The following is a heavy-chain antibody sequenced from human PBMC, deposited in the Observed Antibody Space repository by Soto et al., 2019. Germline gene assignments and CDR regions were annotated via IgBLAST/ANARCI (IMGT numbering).Heavy chain of an antibody. V-gene: IGHV3-30-3*01. CDR1: GFTFSSYA. Sequence: PGGSLRLSCAASGFTFSSYAMHWVRQAPGKGLEWVAVISYDGSNKYYADSVKGRFTISRDNSKNTLYLQMNSLRAEDTAVYYCARGRGWTANSNIDYWGQGTLVTVSS. D-gene: IGHD1-26*01. CDR3: ARGRGWTANSNIDY. CDR2: ISYDGSNK. J-gene: IGHJ4*02.